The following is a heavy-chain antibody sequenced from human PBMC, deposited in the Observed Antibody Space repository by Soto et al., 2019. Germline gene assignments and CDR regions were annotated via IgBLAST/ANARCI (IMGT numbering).Heavy chain of an antibody. CDR1: GFTFSSYG. D-gene: IGHD3-10*01. J-gene: IGHJ4*02. CDR2: IWYDGSNK. V-gene: IGHV3-33*01. Sequence: GGSLRLSCAASGFTFSSYGMHWVRQAPGKGLEWVAVIWYDGSNKYYADSVKGRFTIYRDNSKNTLYLQMNSLRAEDTAVYYCARDSLYYYGSGSQSYWGQGTLVTVSS. CDR3: ARDSLYYYGSGSQSY.